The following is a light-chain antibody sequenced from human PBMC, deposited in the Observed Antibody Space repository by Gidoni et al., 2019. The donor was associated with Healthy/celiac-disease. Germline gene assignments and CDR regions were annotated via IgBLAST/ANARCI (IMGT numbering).Light chain of an antibody. CDR3: QQRSNWPLT. CDR1: QSVSSY. CDR2: DAS. V-gene: IGKV3-11*01. Sequence: EIVLTQSPATLSLSTGESATLSCRASQSVSSYLACYQQKPGQAPRLLIYDASNRATGIPARFSGSGSGTYFTLTISSLEPEDFAVYYCQQRSNWPLTFGGGTKVEIK. J-gene: IGKJ4*01.